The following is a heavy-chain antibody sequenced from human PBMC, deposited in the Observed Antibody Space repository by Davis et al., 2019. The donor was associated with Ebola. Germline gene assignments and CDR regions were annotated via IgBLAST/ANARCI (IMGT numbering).Heavy chain of an antibody. CDR3: ARSGQQLVGYFQH. Sequence: ASVKVSCKASGYTFTSYGISWVRQAPGQGLEWMGIINPSGGSTSYAQKFQGRVTMTRDTSTSTVYMELSGLRSEDTAVYYCARSGQQLVGYFQHWGQGTLVTVSS. D-gene: IGHD6-13*01. V-gene: IGHV1-46*01. CDR1: GYTFTSYG. CDR2: INPSGGST. J-gene: IGHJ1*01.